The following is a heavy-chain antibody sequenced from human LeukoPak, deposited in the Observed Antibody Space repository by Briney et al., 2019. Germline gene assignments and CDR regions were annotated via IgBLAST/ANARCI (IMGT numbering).Heavy chain of an antibody. V-gene: IGHV4-4*02. CDR2: IYHSGNT. J-gene: IGHJ4*02. D-gene: IGHD3-22*01. Sequence: SETLSLTCAVSGGSISSSNWWSWVRQPPGKGLEWIGEIYHSGNTNYNPSLKSRVTISVDRSKNQFSLKLTSVTAADTAVYYCAGDSRAYYYDSSGHFDYWGQGTLVTVSS. CDR3: AGDSRAYYYDSSGHFDY. CDR1: GGSISSSNW.